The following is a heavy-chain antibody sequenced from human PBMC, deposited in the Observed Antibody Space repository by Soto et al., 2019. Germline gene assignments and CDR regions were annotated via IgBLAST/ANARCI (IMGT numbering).Heavy chain of an antibody. CDR1: GYAFSSYA. Sequence: GSVKVSWKASGYAFSSYAIHLVRQAPGQRLEWMGWINAGYGNTKSSQKFQDRVTISRDTSASTAYMELTSLRSEDTAVYYCTRDNGDGTFDFWGQGTLVTVSS. CDR3: TRDNGDGTFDF. CDR2: INAGYGNT. V-gene: IGHV1-3*01. J-gene: IGHJ4*02. D-gene: IGHD1-1*01.